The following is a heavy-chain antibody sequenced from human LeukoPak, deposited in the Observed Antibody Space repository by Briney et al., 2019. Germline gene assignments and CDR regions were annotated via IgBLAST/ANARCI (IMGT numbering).Heavy chain of an antibody. V-gene: IGHV4-31*03. J-gene: IGHJ5*02. Sequence: SETLSLTCTVSGGSISSGGYYWSWIRQHPGKGLEWIGYIYYSGSTYYNPSLKSRVTISVDTSKNQFSLKLSSVTAADTAVYYCARWGGSGNRFDPWGQGTLVTVSS. CDR2: IYYSGST. CDR1: GGSISSGGYY. D-gene: IGHD3-10*01. CDR3: ARWGGSGNRFDP.